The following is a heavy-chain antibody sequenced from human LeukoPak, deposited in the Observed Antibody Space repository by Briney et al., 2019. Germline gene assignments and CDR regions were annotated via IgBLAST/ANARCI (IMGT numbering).Heavy chain of an antibody. V-gene: IGHV1-2*02. J-gene: IGHJ3*02. D-gene: IGHD1-26*01. CDR3: ARDQGMVGATPGTAFDI. CDR1: GYTFTGYY. CDR2: INPNSGVT. Sequence: ASAKVSCKASGYTFTGYYIHWVRQAPGQGPEWMGWINPNSGVTNYAQGFQGRVTMTRDTSISTAYMELSSLRSEDTAVYYCARDQGMVGATPGTAFDIWGQGTMVTVSS.